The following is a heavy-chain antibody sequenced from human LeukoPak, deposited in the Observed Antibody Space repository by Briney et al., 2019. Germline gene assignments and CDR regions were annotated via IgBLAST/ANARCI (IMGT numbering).Heavy chain of an antibody. Sequence: PGGSLRLSCAASGFTFDDYAMHWVRQAPGKGLEWVSGISWNSGSIGYADSVKGRFTISRDNAKNSLYLQMNSLRAEDVALYYCAKGSRGLFISSWFDPWGQGTLVTVSS. J-gene: IGHJ5*02. CDR2: ISWNSGSI. D-gene: IGHD2/OR15-2a*01. CDR1: GFTFDDYA. V-gene: IGHV3-9*03. CDR3: AKGSRGLFISSWFDP.